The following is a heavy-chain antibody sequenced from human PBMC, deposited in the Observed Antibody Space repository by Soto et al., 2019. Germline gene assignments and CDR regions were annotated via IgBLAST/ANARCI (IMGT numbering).Heavy chain of an antibody. Sequence: ESGPTLVNPTQTLTLTCSFSGFSLSTSGGGVGWVRQPPGKALEWLALIYWSGDEHYRPSLKSRLTITKATSKNQVVLIMTNMDPVDTATSYSARGSARLPVFVFDVWSQGTQVTFSS. D-gene: IGHD6-13*01. V-gene: IGHV2-5*01. CDR2: IYWSGDE. CDR3: ARGSARLPVFVFDV. J-gene: IGHJ3*01. CDR1: GFSLSTSGGG.